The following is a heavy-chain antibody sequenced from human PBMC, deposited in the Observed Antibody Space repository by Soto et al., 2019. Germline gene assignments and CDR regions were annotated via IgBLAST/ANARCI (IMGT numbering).Heavy chain of an antibody. Sequence: EVQLVESGGGLVQPGRSLRLSCAASGFTFDDYAMHWVRQAPGKGLEWVSGISWNSGSIGYADSVKGRFTISRDNAKNSLYLQMNSLRAEDTALYYCAKASSSWSSSDYWGQGTLVTVSS. J-gene: IGHJ4*02. V-gene: IGHV3-9*01. D-gene: IGHD6-13*01. CDR3: AKASSSWSSSDY. CDR1: GFTFDDYA. CDR2: ISWNSGSI.